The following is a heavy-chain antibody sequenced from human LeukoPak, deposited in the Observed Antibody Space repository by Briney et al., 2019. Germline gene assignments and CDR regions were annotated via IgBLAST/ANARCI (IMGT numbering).Heavy chain of an antibody. D-gene: IGHD2/OR15-2a*01. CDR2: ISYDGSNK. V-gene: IGHV3-30*18. Sequence: PGGSLRLSCAASGFTFSSYGMHWVRQAPGKGLEWVAVISYDGSNKYYADSVKGRFTISRDNSKNTLYLQMNSLRAEDTAVYYCAKEVEYSDAFDIWGQGTMVTVSS. CDR1: GFTFSSYG. J-gene: IGHJ3*02. CDR3: AKEVEYSDAFDI.